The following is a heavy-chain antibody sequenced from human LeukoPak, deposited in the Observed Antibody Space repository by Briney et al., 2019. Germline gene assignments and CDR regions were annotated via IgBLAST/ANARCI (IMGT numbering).Heavy chain of an antibody. Sequence: ASVKVSCKVSGYTFTDYYMHWVQQAPGKGLEWMGLVDPEDGETIYAEKFQGRVTITADTSTDTAYMELSRLRSEDTAVYYCARVIAAAGTSNDYWGQGTLVTVSS. J-gene: IGHJ4*02. CDR3: ARVIAAAGTSNDY. CDR2: VDPEDGET. D-gene: IGHD6-13*01. V-gene: IGHV1-69-2*01. CDR1: GYTFTDYY.